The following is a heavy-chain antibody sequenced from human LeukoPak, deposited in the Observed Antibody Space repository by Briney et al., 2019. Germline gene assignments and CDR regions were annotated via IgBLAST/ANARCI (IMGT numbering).Heavy chain of an antibody. Sequence: GGSLRLSCAASGFTFSSYAMSWVRQAPGKGLEWVGRIKSKTDGGTTDYAAPVKGRFTISRDDSKNTLYLQMNSLKTEDTAVYYCTTPDYGSGSYYHDYWGQGTLVTVSS. J-gene: IGHJ4*02. CDR3: TTPDYGSGSYYHDY. CDR1: GFTFSSYA. D-gene: IGHD3-10*01. V-gene: IGHV3-15*01. CDR2: IKSKTDGGTT.